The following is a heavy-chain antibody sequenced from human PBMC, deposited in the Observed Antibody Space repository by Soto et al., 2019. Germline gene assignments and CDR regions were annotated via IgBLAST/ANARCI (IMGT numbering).Heavy chain of an antibody. J-gene: IGHJ4*02. CDR3: AREGPYGAGGCASLGY. D-gene: IGHD2-8*01. Sequence: GASVKVSCKPSGYIFTSYDITWVRQAPGQGLEWMGWITGYSGTASYAQKFQGRVNMTTDASTSTAYMELRSLRSDDTAVYYCAREGPYGAGGCASLGYWGQGTLFTVSS. CDR1: GYIFTSYD. V-gene: IGHV1-18*01. CDR2: ITGYSGTA.